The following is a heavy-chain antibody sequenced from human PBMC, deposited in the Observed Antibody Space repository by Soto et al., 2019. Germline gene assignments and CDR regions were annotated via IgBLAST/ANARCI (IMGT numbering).Heavy chain of an antibody. CDR1: GFTFSSYA. J-gene: IGHJ6*03. D-gene: IGHD4-4*01. CDR3: ARLPKTTVTTYYYYMDV. V-gene: IGHV3-23*01. CDR2: ISGSGGST. Sequence: GGSLRLSCAASGFTFSSYAMSWVRQAPGKGLEWVSAISGSGGSTYYADSVKGRFTISRDNSKNTLYLQMNSLRAEDTAVYYCARLPKTTVTTYYYYMDVWGKGTTVTVSS.